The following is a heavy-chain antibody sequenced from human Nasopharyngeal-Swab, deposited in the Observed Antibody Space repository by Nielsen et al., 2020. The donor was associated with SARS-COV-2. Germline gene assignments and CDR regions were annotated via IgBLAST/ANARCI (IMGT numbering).Heavy chain of an antibody. J-gene: IGHJ4*02. CDR1: KYSFTTYW. Sequence: GGSLRLSCKGSKYSFTTYWIGWVRQMPGKGLEWMGVIYPGDSDTRYSPSFQGQVTISADESISTAYLQWSSLKASDTAMYYCARWPSGYSYGPLDYWGQGTLVTVSS. V-gene: IGHV5-51*01. CDR3: ARWPSGYSYGPLDY. D-gene: IGHD5-18*01. CDR2: IYPGDSDT.